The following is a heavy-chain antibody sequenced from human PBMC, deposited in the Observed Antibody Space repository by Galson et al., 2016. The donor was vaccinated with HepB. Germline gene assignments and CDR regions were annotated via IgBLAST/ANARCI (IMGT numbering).Heavy chain of an antibody. J-gene: IGHJ4*02. V-gene: IGHV3-21*01. CDR2: ISSSSSYI. D-gene: IGHD3-10*01. CDR1: GFIFSSYS. Sequence: SLRLSCAASGFIFSSYSMNWVRQAPGKGLEWVSSISSSSSYIHYADSVKGRFTISRDNAKNSLYLQMNSLRAEDTAVYYCARDILWFGELTRVYYFDYWGQGTLVTVSS. CDR3: ARDILWFGELTRVYYFDY.